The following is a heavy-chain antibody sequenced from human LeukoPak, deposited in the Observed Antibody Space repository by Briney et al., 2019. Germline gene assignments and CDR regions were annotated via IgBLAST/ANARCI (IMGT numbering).Heavy chain of an antibody. CDR3: ARSGVYYDSSGEFDH. Sequence: ASVKVSCKASGYTFTGYYMHWVRQAPGQGLEWMGRINPNSGGTNYAQKFQGRVTMTRDTSISTAYMELSRLRSDDTAVYYYARSGVYYDSSGEFDHWGQGTLVTVSS. D-gene: IGHD3-22*01. J-gene: IGHJ4*02. CDR2: INPNSGGT. CDR1: GYTFTGYY. V-gene: IGHV1-2*06.